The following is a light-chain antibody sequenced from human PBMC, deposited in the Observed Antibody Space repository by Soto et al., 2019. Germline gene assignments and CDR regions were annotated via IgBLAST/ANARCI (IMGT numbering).Light chain of an antibody. V-gene: IGKV1-33*01. CDR1: QDISNY. Sequence: DIQMTQSPSSLSASVGDRVTITCQASQDISNYLNWYQQKLGKAPKLLIYDASNLETGVPSRFSGSGSGTDFALTISSLQPEDFATYYCQQLSSSPLTFGGGTKVDIK. J-gene: IGKJ4*01. CDR3: QQLSSSPLT. CDR2: DAS.